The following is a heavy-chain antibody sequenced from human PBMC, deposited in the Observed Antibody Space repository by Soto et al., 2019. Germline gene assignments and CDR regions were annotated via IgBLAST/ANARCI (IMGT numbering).Heavy chain of an antibody. Sequence: ASVKVSCKASGYTFTSYDINWVRQATGQGLEWMGWMNPNSGNTGYAQKFQGRVTMTRNTSISTAYMELSSLRSEDTAVYYCATGHRIRSSTVYVNYYYYYRMDVWREGTTVIVSS. J-gene: IGHJ6*04. CDR1: GYTFTSYD. CDR3: ATGHRIRSSTVYVNYYYYYRMDV. D-gene: IGHD3-9*01. V-gene: IGHV1-8*01. CDR2: MNPNSGNT.